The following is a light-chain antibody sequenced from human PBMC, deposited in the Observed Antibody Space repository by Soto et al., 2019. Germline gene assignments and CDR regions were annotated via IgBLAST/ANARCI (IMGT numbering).Light chain of an antibody. V-gene: IGKV3-20*01. CDR1: QSVSSSY. Sequence: EIVLTQSPGTLSLSPGERATLSCRASQSVSSSYLAWYQQKPGQAPRLLIYGASSRATGIPDRFSGSGSGTYFTLTSSRLEPEDVAVYYYQQYGSSPAFGQGTRLEIK. CDR2: GAS. J-gene: IGKJ5*01. CDR3: QQYGSSPA.